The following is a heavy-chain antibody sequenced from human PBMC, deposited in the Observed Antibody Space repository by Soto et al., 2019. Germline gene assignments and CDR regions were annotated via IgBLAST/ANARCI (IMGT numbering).Heavy chain of an antibody. J-gene: IGHJ4*02. D-gene: IGHD2-2*01. CDR1: GYKFGSAW. CDR3: ARAFCGGTSCHGGNFDY. Sequence: GESLKISCKGVGYKFGSAWIGWVRQMPGKGLEWMGIIKPGTSDIRYSPSCRGHVTISADEAVSTAYLQWSSLKASDTAMYYCARAFCGGTSCHGGNFDYWGQGTLVTVSS. CDR2: IKPGTSDI. V-gene: IGHV5-51*01.